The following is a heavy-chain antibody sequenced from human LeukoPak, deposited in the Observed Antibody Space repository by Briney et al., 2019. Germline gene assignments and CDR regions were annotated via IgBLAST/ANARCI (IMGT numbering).Heavy chain of an antibody. V-gene: IGHV3-30*18. CDR3: AKDKGSAWYFYFHY. D-gene: IGHD6-19*01. Sequence: TGGSLRLSCAASGFTFSHYGMHWVRQAPGKGLEWVAVISYDGSNKYFADSVKGRFTISRDNSRNTLYLQMNSLRAEDTAVYYCAKDKGSAWYFYFHYWGQGTLVTVSS. J-gene: IGHJ4*02. CDR1: GFTFSHYG. CDR2: ISYDGSNK.